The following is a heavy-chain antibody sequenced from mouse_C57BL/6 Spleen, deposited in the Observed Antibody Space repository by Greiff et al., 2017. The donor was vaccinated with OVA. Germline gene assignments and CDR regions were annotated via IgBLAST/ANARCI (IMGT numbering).Heavy chain of an antibody. D-gene: IGHD3-2*02. J-gene: IGHJ2*01. CDR1: GYTFTSYW. CDR2: IYPGSGST. V-gene: IGHV1-55*01. CDR3: ARWGKAYPFDY. Sequence: QVQLKQSGAELVKPGASVKMSCKASGYTFTSYWITWVKQRPGQGLEWIGDIYPGSGSTNYNEKFKSKATLTVDTSSSTAYMQLSSLTSEDSAVYYCARWGKAYPFDYWGQGTTLTVSS.